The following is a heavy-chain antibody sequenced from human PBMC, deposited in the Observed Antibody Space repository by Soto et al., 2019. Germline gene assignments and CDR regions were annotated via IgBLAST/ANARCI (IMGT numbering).Heavy chain of an antibody. CDR3: ARVYYDYVWGSYRQYYFDY. D-gene: IGHD3-16*02. CDR2: IIPIFGTA. Sequence: ASVKVSCKASGGTFSSYAISWVRQAPGQGLEWMGGIIPIFGTANYAQKFQGRVTITADESTSTAYMELSSLRSEDTAVYYCARVYYDYVWGSYRQYYFDYWGQGTLVTVSS. CDR1: GGTFSSYA. J-gene: IGHJ4*02. V-gene: IGHV1-69*13.